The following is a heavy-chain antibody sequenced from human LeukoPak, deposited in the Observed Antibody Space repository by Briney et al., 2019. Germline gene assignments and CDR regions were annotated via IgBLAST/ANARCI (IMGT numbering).Heavy chain of an antibody. J-gene: IGHJ4*02. CDR1: GGSFSGYY. CDR3: ARHFAAPGSADY. Sequence: SETLSLTCAVYGGSFSGYYWSWIRQPPGKGLEWIGEINHSGSTNYNPSLKSRVTISVDTSKNQFSLKLSSVTAADTAVYYCARHFAAPGSADYWGQGTLVTVSS. V-gene: IGHV4-34*01. D-gene: IGHD3-10*01. CDR2: INHSGST.